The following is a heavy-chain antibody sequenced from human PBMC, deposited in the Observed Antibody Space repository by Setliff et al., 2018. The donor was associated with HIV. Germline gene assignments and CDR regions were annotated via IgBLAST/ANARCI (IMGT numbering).Heavy chain of an antibody. CDR3: TRGLGAQWLGSGDMDDHQYMDV. V-gene: IGHV4-34*01. CDR2: ISRSGST. Sequence: PSETLSLTCAVSGGSLSDYYWSWIRQPPGKGLEWIGEISRSGSTNDNPSLTSRVTMSMDTSKKQFSLKLRFVTAADTDVYFCTRGLGAQWLGSGDMDDHQYMDVWAKGTTVTVSS. D-gene: IGHD6-19*01. J-gene: IGHJ6*04. CDR1: GGSLSDYY.